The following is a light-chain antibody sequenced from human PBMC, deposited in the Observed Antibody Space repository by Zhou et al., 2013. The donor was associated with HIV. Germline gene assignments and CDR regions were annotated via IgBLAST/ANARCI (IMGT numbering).Light chain of an antibody. CDR2: QAS. Sequence: PGERATLSCRASQSVSGIYLAWYQQKPGQPPRLLIYQASKRASGTPDRFSGSGSGTDFTLTIKRLEPEDFAVYYCQTYRGSPPFTFGGGTQLQIK. V-gene: IGKV3-20*01. J-gene: IGKJ4*01. CDR1: QSVSGIY. CDR3: QTYRGSPPFT.